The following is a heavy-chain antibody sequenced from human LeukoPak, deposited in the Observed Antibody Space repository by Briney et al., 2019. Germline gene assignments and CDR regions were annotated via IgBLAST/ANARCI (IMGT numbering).Heavy chain of an antibody. CDR3: AREMAGGSYYIYHFDY. D-gene: IGHD3-10*01. Sequence: PGGSLRLSCAAAGFSFSDHYMDWVRQAPGKGLEWVGRIRNKANIYTTEYAASVKGRFTISRDDSNNSLYLQMNRLKTEDSAVYYCAREMAGGSYYIYHFDYWAREPWSPSPQ. CDR1: GFSFSDHY. V-gene: IGHV3-72*01. CDR2: IRNKANIYTT. J-gene: IGHJ4*02.